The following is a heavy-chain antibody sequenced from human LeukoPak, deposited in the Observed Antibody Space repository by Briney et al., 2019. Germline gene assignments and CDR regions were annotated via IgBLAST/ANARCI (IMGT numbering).Heavy chain of an antibody. V-gene: IGHV3-74*01. Sequence: PGGSLRLSCAAPGFTFSNFWMHWVRQAPGKGPVWVSRINTDGNITTYADSVKGRFSISRDNAKNALYLQMNSLRAEDTAVFYCARELSGSISRHFDYWGQGTLVTVSS. D-gene: IGHD2-15*01. CDR3: ARELSGSISRHFDY. CDR1: GFTFSNFW. J-gene: IGHJ4*02. CDR2: INTDGNIT.